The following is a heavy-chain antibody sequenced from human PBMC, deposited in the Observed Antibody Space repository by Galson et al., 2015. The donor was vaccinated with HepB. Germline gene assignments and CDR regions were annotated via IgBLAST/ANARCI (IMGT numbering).Heavy chain of an antibody. V-gene: IGHV1-3*01. Sequence: SVKVSCKASGYTFTRYAMHWVRQAPGQRLEWMGWINVGNGNTRYSQNFQGRVTITRDTSASTAYMELSSLRSEDTAVYYCARWGSGGFDYWGQGTLVTVSS. CDR2: INVGNGNT. CDR1: GYTFTRYA. CDR3: ARWGSGGFDY. D-gene: IGHD2-15*01. J-gene: IGHJ4*02.